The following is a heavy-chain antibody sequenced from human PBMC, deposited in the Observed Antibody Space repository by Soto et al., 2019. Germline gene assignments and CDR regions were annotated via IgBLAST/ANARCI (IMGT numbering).Heavy chain of an antibody. V-gene: IGHV1-3*01. CDR2: INDGNGNT. Sequence: QVQLVQSGAEVKKPGASVKVSCKASGYTFTSYAMHWGRQAPGQRLGWMGWINDGNGNTKYSQKFQGRVTITRDTSASTAYMEMSSLRSEDTAVYYGAGEDCGNKYSSSSAHFDYWGQGTLVTVSS. J-gene: IGHJ4*02. CDR1: GYTFTSYA. D-gene: IGHD6-6*01. CDR3: AGEDCGNKYSSSSAHFDY.